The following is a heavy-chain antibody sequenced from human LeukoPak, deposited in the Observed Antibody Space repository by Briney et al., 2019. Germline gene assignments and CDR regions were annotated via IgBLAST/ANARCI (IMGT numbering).Heavy chain of an antibody. J-gene: IGHJ6*02. CDR2: ISSSSSYI. Sequence: AGGSLRLSCAASGFTFSSYSMNWVRQAPGKGLEWVSSISSSSSYIYYADSVKGRFTISRDNAKNSLYLQMNSLRAEDTAVYYCARDVTTGEYYYGMDVWGQRTTVTVSS. CDR3: ARDVTTGEYYYGMDV. CDR1: GFTFSSYS. V-gene: IGHV3-21*01. D-gene: IGHD4-17*01.